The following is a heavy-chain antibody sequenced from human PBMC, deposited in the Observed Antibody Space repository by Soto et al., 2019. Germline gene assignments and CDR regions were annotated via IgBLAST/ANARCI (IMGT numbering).Heavy chain of an antibody. J-gene: IGHJ6*03. CDR2: ISGSGGST. CDR3: AKEPNGDYPDYYYYYMDV. Sequence: GGSLRLSCAASGFTFSSYAMSWVRQAPGKGLEWVSAISGSGGSTYYADSVKGRFTISRDNSKNTLYLQMNSLRAEDTAVYYCAKEPNGDYPDYYYYYMDVWGKGTTVTVSS. V-gene: IGHV3-23*01. D-gene: IGHD4-17*01. CDR1: GFTFSSYA.